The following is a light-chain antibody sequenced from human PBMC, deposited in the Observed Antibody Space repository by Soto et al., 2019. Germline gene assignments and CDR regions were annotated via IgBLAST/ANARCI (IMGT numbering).Light chain of an antibody. Sequence: DIQMTQSPSTLSASAGTRVTLTCRASQSIENYLAWYQQKPGKAPKLLIYKASTLESGVPSRFSGSGSGTEFALTISSLQPDDCATYFCQQFYRFPWTFGQGTKVDIK. V-gene: IGKV1-5*03. CDR3: QQFYRFPWT. J-gene: IGKJ1*01. CDR1: QSIENY. CDR2: KAS.